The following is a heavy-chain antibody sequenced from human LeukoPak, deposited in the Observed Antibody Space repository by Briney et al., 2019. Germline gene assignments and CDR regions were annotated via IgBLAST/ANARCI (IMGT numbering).Heavy chain of an antibody. Sequence: SETLSLTCTVSGGSISSDYWSWIRQPAGKGLERIGRIYSSGSTNYNPSLKSRVTMSVDTSKNQFSLKLSSVTAADTAVYYCVGWSATRIDYWGQGTLVTVSS. V-gene: IGHV4-4*07. CDR3: VGWSATRIDY. CDR2: IYSSGST. CDR1: GGSISSDY. D-gene: IGHD3-3*01. J-gene: IGHJ4*02.